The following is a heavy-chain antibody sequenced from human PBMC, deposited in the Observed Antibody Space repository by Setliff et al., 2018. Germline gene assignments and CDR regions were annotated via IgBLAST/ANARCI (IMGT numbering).Heavy chain of an antibody. D-gene: IGHD2-15*01. Sequence: GGSLRLSCAASGFTFSSYGMHWVRQAPGKGLEWVAVIWYDGSNKYYADSVKGRFTISRDNSKNTPYLQMNSLRPEDTAVYYCARTCSGSGCYAGLESWGQGTPVTVSS. CDR1: GFTFSSYG. V-gene: IGHV3-33*01. CDR3: ARTCSGSGCYAGLES. J-gene: IGHJ4*02. CDR2: IWYDGSNK.